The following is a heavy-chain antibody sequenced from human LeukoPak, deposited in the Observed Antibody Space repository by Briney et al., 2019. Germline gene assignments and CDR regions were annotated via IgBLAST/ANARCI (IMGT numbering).Heavy chain of an antibody. CDR3: ARVSYYYYMDV. CDR2: ISSSSSTI. Sequence: GGSLRLSCAASGFTFSSYSMNWVRQAPRKGLEWVSYISSSSSTIYYADSVKGRFTISRDNAKNSLYLQMNSLRAEDTAVYYCARVSYYYYMDVWGKGTTVTVSS. CDR1: GFTFSSYS. J-gene: IGHJ6*03. V-gene: IGHV3-48*01.